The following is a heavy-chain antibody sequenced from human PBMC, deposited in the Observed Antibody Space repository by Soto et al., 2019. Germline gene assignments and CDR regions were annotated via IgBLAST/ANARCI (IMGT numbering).Heavy chain of an antibody. CDR2: IYYSGST. V-gene: IGHV4-30-4*01. Sequence: SETLSLTCTVSGGSISSGDYYWSWIRQPPGKGLEWIGYIYYSGSTYYNPSLKSRVTISVDTSKNQFSLKLSSVTAADTAVYYCAREGSYLLYYYGMDVWGQGTTVTVSS. CDR3: AREGSYLLYYYGMDV. CDR1: GGSISSGDYY. D-gene: IGHD3-16*02. J-gene: IGHJ6*02.